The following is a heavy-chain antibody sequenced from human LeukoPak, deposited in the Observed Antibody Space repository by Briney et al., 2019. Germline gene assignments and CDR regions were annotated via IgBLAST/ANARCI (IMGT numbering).Heavy chain of an antibody. J-gene: IGHJ4*02. CDR2: ISENGGTT. CDR1: GFTFSSYA. D-gene: IGHD1-1*01. CDR3: AKEGPTGTTKFDY. Sequence: PGGSLRLSCAASGFTFSSYAMSWLRQAPGKGLEWVSAISENGGTTYYADSVTGRSTISRDNSKNTLSLQLNSLRAEDTAVYYCAKEGPTGTTKFDYWGQGTLVTVSS. V-gene: IGHV3-23*01.